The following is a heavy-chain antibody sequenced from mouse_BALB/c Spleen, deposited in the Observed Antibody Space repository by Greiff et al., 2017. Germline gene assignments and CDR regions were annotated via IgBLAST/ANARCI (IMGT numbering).Heavy chain of an antibody. Sequence: VQLQQSGPELVKTGASVKISCKASGYSFTGYYMHWVKQSHGKSLEWIGYISCYNGATSYNQKFKDKATLTADKSSSTAYMQLSSLTSEDSAVYYCAEGANWAMDYWGQGTSVTVSS. CDR3: AEGANWAMDY. CDR2: ISCYNGAT. J-gene: IGHJ4*01. CDR1: GYSFTGYY. D-gene: IGHD4-1*01. V-gene: IGHV1-31*01.